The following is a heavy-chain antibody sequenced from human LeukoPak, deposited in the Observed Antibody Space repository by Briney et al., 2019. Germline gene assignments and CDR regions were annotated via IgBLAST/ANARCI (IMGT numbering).Heavy chain of an antibody. CDR2: IKQDGSEK. CDR1: GFTFSSYW. D-gene: IGHD4-17*01. J-gene: IGHJ4*02. V-gene: IGHV3-7*01. CDR3: ARGAPHDYGDYFDY. Sequence: PGGSLRLSCAASGFTFSSYWMSWVRQPPGKGLEWVANIKQDGSEKYYVDSVKGRFTTSRDNAKNSLYLQMNSLRAEDTAVYYCARGAPHDYGDYFDYWGQGTLVTVSS.